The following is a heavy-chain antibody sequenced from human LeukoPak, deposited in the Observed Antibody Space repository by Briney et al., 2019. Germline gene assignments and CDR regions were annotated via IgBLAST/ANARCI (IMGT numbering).Heavy chain of an antibody. Sequence: SETLSLTCNVSGASISSGRYYWSWIRQPAGKGLEWIGRIYSRGSTNYSPSPKSRVTMSIDTSKNQFSLKLSSVTAADTAVYYCATDGMVRGPDAWFDSWGQGTLVSVSS. CDR1: GASISSGRYY. J-gene: IGHJ5*01. CDR3: ATDGMVRGPDAWFDS. CDR2: IYSRGST. V-gene: IGHV4-61*02. D-gene: IGHD3-10*01.